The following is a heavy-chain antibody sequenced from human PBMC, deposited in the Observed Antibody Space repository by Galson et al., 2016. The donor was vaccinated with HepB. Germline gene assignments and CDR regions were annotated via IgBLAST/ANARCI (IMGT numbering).Heavy chain of an antibody. CDR2: IIPIFSKR. CDR1: GGTFNSYI. Sequence: VSCKAFGGTFNSYIINWVRQAPGQGLEWIGGIIPIFSKRNYAQNFQGRVTITADESTNTASMELISLRSEDTAVYFCTRSYYMSTEGYRPFDSWSQGTLVTVSS. D-gene: IGHD5-18*01. J-gene: IGHJ4*02. V-gene: IGHV1-69*01. CDR3: TRSYYMSTEGYRPFDS.